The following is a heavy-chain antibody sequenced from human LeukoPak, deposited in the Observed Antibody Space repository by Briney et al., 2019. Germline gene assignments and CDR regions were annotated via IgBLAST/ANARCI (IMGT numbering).Heavy chain of an antibody. J-gene: IGHJ6*03. Sequence: GESLKISCKGSGYSFTSYWIGWVRQVPGKGLEWMGIIYPGDSDTRYSPSFQGQVTISADKSISTAYLQWSSLKASDTAMYYCASNTNYYDSSRNYYYMDVWGKGTTVTVSS. CDR3: ASNTNYYDSSRNYYYMDV. CDR1: GYSFTSYW. V-gene: IGHV5-51*01. D-gene: IGHD3-22*01. CDR2: IYPGDSDT.